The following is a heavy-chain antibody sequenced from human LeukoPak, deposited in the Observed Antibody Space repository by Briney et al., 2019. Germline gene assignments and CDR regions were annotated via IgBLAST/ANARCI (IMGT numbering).Heavy chain of an antibody. CDR3: AKAAVIAAAGTYYYYYYGMDV. D-gene: IGHD6-13*01. J-gene: IGHJ6*02. CDR2: ISGSGGST. Sequence: PGGSLRLSCAASGFTFNTYAMSWVRQAPGKGLEWVSVISGSGGSTYYADSVKGRFTISRDNSKNTLYLQMNSLRAEDTAVYYCAKAAVIAAAGTYYYYYYGMDVWGQGTTVTVSS. V-gene: IGHV3-23*01. CDR1: GFTFNTYA.